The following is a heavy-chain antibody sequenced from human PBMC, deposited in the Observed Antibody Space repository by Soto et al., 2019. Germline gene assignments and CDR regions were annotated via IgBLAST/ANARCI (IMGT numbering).Heavy chain of an antibody. Sequence: EVQLVESGGGLVQPGRSLRLSCTASGFTFGDYAMSWFRQAPGKGLEWVGFIRSKAYGGTTEYAESVKGRFTISRDDSKSIAYLQMNSLKTEDTAVYYCTSDYCSSTSCYADAFDIWGQGTMVTVSS. CDR1: GFTFGDYA. CDR2: IRSKAYGGTT. J-gene: IGHJ3*02. V-gene: IGHV3-49*03. D-gene: IGHD2-2*01. CDR3: TSDYCSSTSCYADAFDI.